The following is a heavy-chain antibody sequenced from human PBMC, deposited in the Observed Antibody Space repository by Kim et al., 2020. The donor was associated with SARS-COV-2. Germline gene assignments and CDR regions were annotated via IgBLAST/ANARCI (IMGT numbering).Heavy chain of an antibody. D-gene: IGHD6-13*01. CDR2: INHSGST. CDR3: ARGLGGIAAAKGNYYYYYGMDV. J-gene: IGHJ6*02. CDR1: GGSFSGYY. V-gene: IGHV4-34*01. Sequence: SETLSLTCAVYGGSFSGYYWSWIRQPPGKGLEWIGEINHSGSTNYNPSLKSRVTISVDTSKNQFSLKLSSVTAADTAVYYCARGLGGIAAAKGNYYYYYGMDVWGQGTTVTVSS.